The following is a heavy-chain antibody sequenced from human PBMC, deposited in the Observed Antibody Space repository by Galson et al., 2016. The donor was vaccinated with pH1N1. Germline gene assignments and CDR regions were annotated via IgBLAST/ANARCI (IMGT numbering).Heavy chain of an antibody. V-gene: IGHV1-46*01. Sequence: SVKVSCKAAGYSVTRYYMHWVRQAPGQGLEWMGIFDPSDGTTTYSQKFQGRIILTRDTSTNSVHMELTTLRPDDSATYFCARRYYFDYWGQGTLVTVSS. CDR2: FDPSDGTT. CDR1: GYSVTRYY. CDR3: ARRYYFDY. J-gene: IGHJ4*02.